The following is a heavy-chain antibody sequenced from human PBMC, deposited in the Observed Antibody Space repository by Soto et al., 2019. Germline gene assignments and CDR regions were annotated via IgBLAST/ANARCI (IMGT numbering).Heavy chain of an antibody. J-gene: IGHJ4*02. D-gene: IGHD5-18*01. Sequence: ASVKVSCKASGYTFTSYAMHWVRQAPGQRLEWMGWINAGNGNTKYSQKFQGRVTITRDTSASTAYMELSSLRSEDTAVYYCARSPGTLGQYSYGFDYWGQGSLVTVSS. CDR2: INAGNGNT. V-gene: IGHV1-3*01. CDR3: ARSPGTLGQYSYGFDY. CDR1: GYTFTSYA.